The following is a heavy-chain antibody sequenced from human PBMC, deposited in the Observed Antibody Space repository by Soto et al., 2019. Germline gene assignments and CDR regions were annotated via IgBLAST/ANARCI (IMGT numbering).Heavy chain of an antibody. D-gene: IGHD1-1*01. CDR3: ARIRGYSGYYGMDV. CDR1: GFTFSDHY. CDR2: TRNKANSHTT. J-gene: IGHJ6*02. Sequence: EVQLVESGGGLVQPGGSLRLSCAASGFTFSDHYMDWVRQAPGKGLEWVGRTRNKANSHTTEYAASVKGRFTISRDDSKNSLYLQMNSLKTEDTAVYYCARIRGYSGYYGMDVWGQGTTVTVSS. V-gene: IGHV3-72*01.